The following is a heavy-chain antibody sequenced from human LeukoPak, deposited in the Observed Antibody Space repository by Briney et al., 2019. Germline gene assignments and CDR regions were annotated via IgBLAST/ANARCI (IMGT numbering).Heavy chain of an antibody. V-gene: IGHV3-23*01. CDR2: ISDTDGST. Sequence: GGSLRLSCAASGFTFSNYAMTWVRQAPGKGLEWVSAISDTDGSTYYVDSVKGRFTISRDFSKNTLYLQMNSLRAEDTAVYYCAKVSSGWFEDFWGQGTLVTVSS. CDR3: AKVSSGWFEDF. CDR1: GFTFSNYA. D-gene: IGHD6-19*01. J-gene: IGHJ4*02.